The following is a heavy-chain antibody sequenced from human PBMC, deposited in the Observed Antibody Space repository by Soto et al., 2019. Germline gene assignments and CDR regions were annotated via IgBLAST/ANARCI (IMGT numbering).Heavy chain of an antibody. Sequence: EVQLVESGGGLVKPGGSLRLSCAASGFTFSSYSMNWVRQAPGKGLEWVSSISSSSSYIYYADSVKGRFTISRDNAQNSLYLQMNSLRAEDTAVYYCARESRDIVVVPAAIGGDYYYYGMDVWGQGTTVTVSS. V-gene: IGHV3-21*01. CDR3: ARESRDIVVVPAAIGGDYYYYGMDV. J-gene: IGHJ6*02. CDR1: GFTFSSYS. CDR2: ISSSSSYI. D-gene: IGHD2-2*02.